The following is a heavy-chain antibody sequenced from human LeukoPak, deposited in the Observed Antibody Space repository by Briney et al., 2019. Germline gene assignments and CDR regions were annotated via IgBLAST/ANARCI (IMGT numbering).Heavy chain of an antibody. J-gene: IGHJ4*02. Sequence: ASVKVSCKASGYTFTSYYMHWVRQAPGQGLEWMGIINPSGGSTSYAQKFQGRVTMTRDMSTSTAHMELSRLRSDDTAVYYCATNYGSGSFSFDFWGQGTLVTVSS. D-gene: IGHD3-10*01. CDR2: INPSGGST. V-gene: IGHV1-46*01. CDR3: ATNYGSGSFSFDF. CDR1: GYTFTSYY.